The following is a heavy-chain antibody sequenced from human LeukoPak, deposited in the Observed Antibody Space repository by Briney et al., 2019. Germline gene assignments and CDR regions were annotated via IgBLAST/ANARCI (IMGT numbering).Heavy chain of an antibody. CDR3: ARSNGALGHFDY. D-gene: IGHD1-26*01. V-gene: IGHV1-69*04. Sequence: SVKVSCKASGGTFSSYAISWVRQAPGQGLEWMGRIIPILGIANYAQKFQGRVTITADKSTSTAYMELSSLRSEDTAVYYCARSNGALGHFDYWGQGTLVTVSS. J-gene: IGHJ4*02. CDR1: GGTFSSYA. CDR2: IIPILGIA.